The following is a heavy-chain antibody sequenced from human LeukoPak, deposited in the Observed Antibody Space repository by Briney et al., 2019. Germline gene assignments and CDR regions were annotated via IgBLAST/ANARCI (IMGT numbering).Heavy chain of an antibody. CDR1: GFTFSTYW. D-gene: IGHD3-9*01. J-gene: IGHJ3*02. V-gene: IGHV3-74*01. CDR2: INRVGSST. CDR3: ARDRETYYDILTGYYTLGDAFDI. Sequence: QPGGSLRLSCAASGFTFSTYWMHWVRQAPGKGLVWVSRINRVGSSTSYADSVKGRFTISRDNAKNTLYLQMNSLRAEDTAVYYCARDRETYYDILTGYYTLGDAFDIWGQGTMVTVSS.